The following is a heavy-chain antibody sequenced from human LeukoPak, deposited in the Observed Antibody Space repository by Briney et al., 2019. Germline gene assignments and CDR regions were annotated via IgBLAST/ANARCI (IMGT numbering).Heavy chain of an antibody. J-gene: IGHJ3*02. CDR2: IYYSGST. CDR1: GGSFSGYY. V-gene: IGHV4-59*12. Sequence: SETLSLTCAVYGGSFSGYYWSWIRQPPGKGLEWIGYIYYSGSTYYNPSLKSRVTISVDTSKNQFSLKLSSVTAADTAVYYCARGARDDAFDIWGQGTMVTVSS. CDR3: ARGARDDAFDI.